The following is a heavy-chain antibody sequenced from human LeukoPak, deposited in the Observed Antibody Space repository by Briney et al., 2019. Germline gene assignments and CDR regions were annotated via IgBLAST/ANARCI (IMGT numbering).Heavy chain of an antibody. Sequence: PSETLSLTCTVSGDSVTNDDVFWGWTRQPPGEGLEYIGYIYHTAGSYYNPSLQSRLSMSIDTSRNQFSLKLTSVTDADTAVYYCARHYGPWGQGTLVTVSS. CDR2: IYHTAGS. D-gene: IGHD3-16*01. J-gene: IGHJ4*02. V-gene: IGHV4-30-4*01. CDR3: ARHYGP. CDR1: GDSVTNDDVF.